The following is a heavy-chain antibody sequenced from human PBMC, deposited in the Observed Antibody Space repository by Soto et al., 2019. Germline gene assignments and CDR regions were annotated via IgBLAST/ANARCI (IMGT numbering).Heavy chain of an antibody. D-gene: IGHD3-9*01. CDR2: VSHSGST. CDR3: ARGPYDILSGSRGYFDY. V-gene: IGHV4-34*01. J-gene: IGHJ4*01. CDR1: GGSFSGYY. Sequence: NPSETLSLTCAVYGGSFSGYYWSWIRQPPGKGLEWIGEVSHSGSTKYNPSLESRVTISVDTSKNQFSLRLSSMTAADTAVYYCARGPYDILSGSRGYFDYWGHGILVTVSS.